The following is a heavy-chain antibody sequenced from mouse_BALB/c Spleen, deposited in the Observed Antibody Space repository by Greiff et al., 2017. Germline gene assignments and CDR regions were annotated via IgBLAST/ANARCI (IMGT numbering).Heavy chain of an antibody. CDR3: ARGQTLHYYGSSYFDY. CDR2: ISTYYGDA. CDR1: GYTFTDYA. J-gene: IGHJ2*01. Sequence: QVQLQQSGAELVRPGVSVKISCKGSGYTFTDYAMHWVKQSHAKSLEWIGVISTYYGDASYNQKFKGKATMTVDKSSSTAYMELARLTSEDSAIYYCARGQTLHYYGSSYFDYWGQGTTLTVSS. D-gene: IGHD1-1*01. V-gene: IGHV1S137*01.